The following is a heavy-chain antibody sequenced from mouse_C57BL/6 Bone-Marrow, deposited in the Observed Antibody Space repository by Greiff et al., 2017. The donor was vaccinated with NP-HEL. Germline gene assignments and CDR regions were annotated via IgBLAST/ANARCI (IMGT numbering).Heavy chain of an antibody. Sequence: VQLQQSGTVLARPGASVKMSCKTSGYTFTSYWMHWVKQRPGQGLEWIGAIYPGNSDTSYNQKFKGKAKLTAATSASTAYMELSSLTNEDSAVYYCTRDGYYVFFAYWGQGTLVTVSA. CDR2: IYPGNSDT. CDR3: TRDGYYVFFAY. J-gene: IGHJ3*01. V-gene: IGHV1-5*01. CDR1: GYTFTSYW. D-gene: IGHD2-3*01.